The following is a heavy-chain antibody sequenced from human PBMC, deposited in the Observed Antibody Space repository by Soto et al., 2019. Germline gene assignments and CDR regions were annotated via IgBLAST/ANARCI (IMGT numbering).Heavy chain of an antibody. CDR3: ARDRSDYYDSSGYYP. Sequence: SVKVSCKASGGTFSSYAISWVRQAPGQGLEWMGGIIPIFGTANYAQKFQGRVTITADESTSTAYMELSSLRSEDTAVYYCARDRSDYYDSSGYYPWGQGILVTVS. J-gene: IGHJ5*02. CDR2: IIPIFGTA. V-gene: IGHV1-69*13. CDR1: GGTFSSYA. D-gene: IGHD3-22*01.